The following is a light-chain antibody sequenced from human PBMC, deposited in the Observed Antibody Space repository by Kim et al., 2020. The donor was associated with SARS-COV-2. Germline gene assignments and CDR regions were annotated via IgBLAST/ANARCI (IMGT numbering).Light chain of an antibody. CDR2: DVS. CDR3: SSYTSSRTPYV. V-gene: IGLV2-14*03. CDR1: SSDVGGYNY. Sequence: QSLTIPCPGTSSDVGGYNYVSWYQPHPGKAPTLMIYDVSNRPSGVSNRFSGSKSGNTASLTISGLQAEDEADYYCSSYTSSRTPYVFGTGTKVTVL. J-gene: IGLJ1*01.